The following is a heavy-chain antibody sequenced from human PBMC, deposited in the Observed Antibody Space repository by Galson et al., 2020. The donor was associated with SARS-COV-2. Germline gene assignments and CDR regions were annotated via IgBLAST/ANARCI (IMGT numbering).Heavy chain of an antibody. CDR3: AREELDLAAGRGYYGMDV. J-gene: IGHJ6*02. CDR2: IYTSGST. V-gene: IGHV4-61*02. D-gene: IGHD6-13*01. CDR1: GGSISSGSYY. Sequence: SETLSLTCTVSGGSISSGSYYWSWIRQPAGKGLEWIGRIYTSGSTNYNPSLKSRVTISVDTSKNQFSLKLSSVTAADTAVYYCAREELDLAAGRGYYGMDVWGQGTTVTVSS.